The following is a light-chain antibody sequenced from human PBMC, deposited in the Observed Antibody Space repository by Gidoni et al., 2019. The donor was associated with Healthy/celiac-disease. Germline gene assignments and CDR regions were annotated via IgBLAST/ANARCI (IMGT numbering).Light chain of an antibody. Sequence: DIQMTQSPSTLSASVGDRVTITCRASQSISSWLAWYQQKPGKAPKLLIYKASSLERGVPSRFSGSGSGTEFTLTISSLQPDDFATYYCQQYNSYWSTFGQXTKLEIK. CDR2: KAS. CDR1: QSISSW. V-gene: IGKV1-5*03. J-gene: IGKJ2*01. CDR3: QQYNSYWST.